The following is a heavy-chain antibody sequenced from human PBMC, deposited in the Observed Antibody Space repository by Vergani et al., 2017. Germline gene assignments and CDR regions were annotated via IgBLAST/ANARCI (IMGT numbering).Heavy chain of an antibody. CDR3: ARDQLFHYYYYYYMDV. Sequence: QVRLVESGGGLVKPGGSLRLSCAASGFTFSDYYMGWIRQAPGKGLEWVSYISSSGSTIYYADSVKGRFTISRDNAKNSLYLQMNSLRAEDTAVYYCARDQLFHYYYYYYMDVWGKGTTVTVSS. CDR2: ISSSGSTI. V-gene: IGHV3-11*01. D-gene: IGHD5-18*01. J-gene: IGHJ6*03. CDR1: GFTFSDYY.